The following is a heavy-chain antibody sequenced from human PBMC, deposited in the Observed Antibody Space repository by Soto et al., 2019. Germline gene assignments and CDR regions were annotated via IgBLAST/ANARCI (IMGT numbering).Heavy chain of an antibody. CDR1: GYTFTDFG. Sequence: QVKLVQSGAEVKKPGASVKVSCKASGYTFTDFGLIWVRQAPGQGPEWMGWVSAYNGNTNYAQKLQGRVTMTRDTSTSTAYMELRSLRSDDTAMYYCAREMPGYCSNSACLPGYWGQGTLVTVSS. J-gene: IGHJ4*02. CDR2: VSAYNGNT. CDR3: AREMPGYCSNSACLPGY. D-gene: IGHD2-2*03. V-gene: IGHV1-18*01.